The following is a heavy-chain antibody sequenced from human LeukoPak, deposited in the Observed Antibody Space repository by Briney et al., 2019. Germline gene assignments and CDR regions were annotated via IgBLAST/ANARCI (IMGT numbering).Heavy chain of an antibody. Sequence: PGGSLRPSCAASGFTFSSYAMSWVRQAPGKGLEWVSAISGSGGSTYYADSVKGRFTISRDNSKNTLYLQMNSLRAEDTAVYYCAKGNSRLVTTTFDYWGQGTLVTVSS. CDR1: GFTFSSYA. D-gene: IGHD4-17*01. CDR3: AKGNSRLVTTTFDY. J-gene: IGHJ4*02. CDR2: ISGSGGST. V-gene: IGHV3-23*01.